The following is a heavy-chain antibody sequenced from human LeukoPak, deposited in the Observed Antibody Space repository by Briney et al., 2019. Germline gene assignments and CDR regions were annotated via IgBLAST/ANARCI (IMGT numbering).Heavy chain of an antibody. D-gene: IGHD2-15*01. CDR1: GFTFSSYS. V-gene: IGHV3-21*01. CDR2: ISSSSSYI. J-gene: IGHJ4*02. Sequence: PGGSLRLFCAASGFTFSSYSMNWVRQAPGKGLEWVSSISSSSSYIYYADSVKGRFTISRDNAKNSLYLQMNSLRAEDTAVYYCAREGYCSGGSCPYYFDYWGQGTLVTVSS. CDR3: AREGYCSGGSCPYYFDY.